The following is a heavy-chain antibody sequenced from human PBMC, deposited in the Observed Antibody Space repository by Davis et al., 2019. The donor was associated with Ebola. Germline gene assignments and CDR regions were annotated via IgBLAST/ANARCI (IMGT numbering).Heavy chain of an antibody. CDR2: TYYASKWYS. Sequence: HSQTLSLTCAISGDRVSSHSWNWIRQSPSRGLEWLGRTYYASKWYSDYAVSVKSRIIINADTSKNQLSLQLNSVTPDDTAVYYCVRGWLRSKFDYWGQGTLVTVSS. CDR3: VRGWLRSKFDY. V-gene: IGHV6-1*01. J-gene: IGHJ4*02. D-gene: IGHD5-12*01. CDR1: GDRVSSHS.